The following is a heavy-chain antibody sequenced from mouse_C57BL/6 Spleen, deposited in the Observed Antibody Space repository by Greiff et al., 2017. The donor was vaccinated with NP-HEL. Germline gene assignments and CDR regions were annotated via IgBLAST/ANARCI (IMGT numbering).Heavy chain of an antibody. V-gene: IGHV14-1*01. Sequence: EVKLQESGAELVRPGASVKLSCTASGFNIKDYYMHWVKQRPEQGLEWIGRIDPEDGDTEYAPKFQGKATMTADTSSNTAYLQLSSLTSEDTAVYYCTKGFVGSSPFAYWGQGTLVTVSA. CDR1: GFNIKDYY. CDR2: IDPEDGDT. CDR3: TKGFVGSSPFAY. D-gene: IGHD1-1*01. J-gene: IGHJ3*01.